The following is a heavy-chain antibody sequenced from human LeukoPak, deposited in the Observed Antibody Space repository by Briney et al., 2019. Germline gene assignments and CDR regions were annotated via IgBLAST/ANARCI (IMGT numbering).Heavy chain of an antibody. CDR2: IYSGGST. CDR1: GFTVSSNY. Sequence: QAGGSLRLSCAASGFTVSSNYMSWVRQAPGKGLEWVSVIYSGGSTYYADSVKGRFTISRNNSKNTLYLQMNSLRAEDTAVYYCARAYYDSSGYYPFDYWGQGTLVTVSS. D-gene: IGHD3-22*01. CDR3: ARAYYDSSGYYPFDY. J-gene: IGHJ4*02. V-gene: IGHV3-53*01.